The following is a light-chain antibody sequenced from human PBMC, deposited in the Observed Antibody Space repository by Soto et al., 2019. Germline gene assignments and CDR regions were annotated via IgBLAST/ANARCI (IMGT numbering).Light chain of an antibody. CDR3: YSHAGSYTFV. Sequence: QSALTQPRSVSGSPGQSVTISCTGTNSDVGGYNYVSWYQQHPGKAPKLMIYDVSKRPSGVPYRFSGSKSGNTASLTISGLQAEDGADYYCYSHAGSYTFVFGTGTKVTVL. CDR1: NSDVGGYNY. J-gene: IGLJ1*01. V-gene: IGLV2-11*01. CDR2: DVS.